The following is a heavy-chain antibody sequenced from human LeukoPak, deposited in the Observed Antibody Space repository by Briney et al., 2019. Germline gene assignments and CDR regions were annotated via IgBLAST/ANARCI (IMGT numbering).Heavy chain of an antibody. J-gene: IGHJ3*02. V-gene: IGHV4-59*01. CDR1: GGSISSYC. CDR3: ARSFFYYDSSGYYGGAFDI. CDR2: IYYSGST. Sequence: PSETLSLTCTVSGGSISSYCWSWIRQPPGKGLEWIGYIYYSGSTNYNPSLKSRVTISVDTSKNQFSLKLSSVTAADTAVYYCARSFFYYDSSGYYGGAFDIWGQGTMVTVSS. D-gene: IGHD3-22*01.